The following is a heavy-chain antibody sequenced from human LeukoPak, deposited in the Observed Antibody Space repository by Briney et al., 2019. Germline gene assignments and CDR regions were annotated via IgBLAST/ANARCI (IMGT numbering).Heavy chain of an antibody. D-gene: IGHD2-15*01. CDR1: GFTFSSYA. V-gene: IGHV3-23*01. CDR3: AKVSDIVVVVAATFDY. J-gene: IGHJ4*02. Sequence: AGGSLRLSYAASGFTFSSYAMSWVRQAPGKGLEWVSAISGSGGSTYYADSVKGRFTISRDNSKNTLYLQMNSLRAEDTAVYYCAKVSDIVVVVAATFDYWGQGTLVTVSS. CDR2: ISGSGGST.